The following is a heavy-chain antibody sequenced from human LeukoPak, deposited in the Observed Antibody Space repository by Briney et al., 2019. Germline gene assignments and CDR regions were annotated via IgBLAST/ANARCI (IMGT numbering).Heavy chain of an antibody. V-gene: IGHV1-2*02. CDR1: GYTFTGYY. Sequence: ASVKVSCKASGYTFTGYYIHWVRQAPGEGVEWMGWINPDTGVTNYPHKFQARVPMTRDTSISTAYMELSRLTSDDTAVYYCARFRSRSSWYIPPFDFWGQGTLVTVSS. J-gene: IGHJ4*02. D-gene: IGHD6-13*01. CDR3: ARFRSRSSWYIPPFDF. CDR2: INPDTGVT.